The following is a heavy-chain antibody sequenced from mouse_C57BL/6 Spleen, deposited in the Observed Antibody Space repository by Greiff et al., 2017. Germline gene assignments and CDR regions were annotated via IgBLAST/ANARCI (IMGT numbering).Heavy chain of an antibody. D-gene: IGHD2-4*01. V-gene: IGHV1-5*01. CDR1: GYTFTSYW. J-gene: IGHJ3*01. CDR3: TRPYDYDDRFAY. Sequence: VHVKQSGTVLARPGASVKMSCKTSGYTFTSYWMHWVKQRPGQGLEWIGAIYPGNSDTSYNQKFKGKAKLTAVTSASTAYMELSSLTNEDSAVYYCTRPYDYDDRFAYWGQGTLVTVSA. CDR2: IYPGNSDT.